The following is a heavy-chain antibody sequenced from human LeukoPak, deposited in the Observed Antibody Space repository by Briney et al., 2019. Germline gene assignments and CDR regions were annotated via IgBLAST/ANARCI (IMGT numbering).Heavy chain of an antibody. J-gene: IGHJ4*02. CDR2: ISYDGSNK. D-gene: IGHD3-22*01. CDR3: AKHMIVVVGPLDY. Sequence: PGGSLRLSCAASGFTFSSYGMHWVRQAPGKGLEWVAVISYDGSNKYYADSVKGRFTISRDNSKNTLYLQMNSLRPEDTAVYYCAKHMIVVVGPLDYWGQGTLVTVSS. V-gene: IGHV3-30*18. CDR1: GFTFSSYG.